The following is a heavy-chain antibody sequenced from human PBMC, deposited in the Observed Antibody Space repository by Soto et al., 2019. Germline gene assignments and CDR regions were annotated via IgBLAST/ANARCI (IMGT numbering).Heavy chain of an antibody. CDR1: GFTFSSYS. Sequence: GGSMRLSYAAAGFTFSSYSMNWVRQAPRKGLEWVSYISSSSNTIYYADSVKGRFTISRDNAKNSLYLQMNSLRDEDTAVYYCARSLYGLDYWSQGTLVTVSS. CDR3: ARSLYGLDY. D-gene: IGHD3-10*01. J-gene: IGHJ4*02. V-gene: IGHV3-48*02. CDR2: ISSSSNTI.